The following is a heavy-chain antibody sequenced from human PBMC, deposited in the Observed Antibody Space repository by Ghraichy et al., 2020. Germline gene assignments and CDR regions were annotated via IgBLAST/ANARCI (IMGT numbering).Heavy chain of an antibody. J-gene: IGHJ4*02. CDR3: ARDRGRTGLLDY. CDR1: GVSISSYY. CDR2: IYYSGST. Sequence: SQTLSLTCSVSGVSISSYYWSWIRQPPGKGLEWIGYIYYSGSTNYNPSLKSRVTISVDTSKNQFSLKLSSVTAADTAVYYCARDRGRTGLLDYWGQGTLVTLS. D-gene: IGHD3-10*01. V-gene: IGHV4-59*01.